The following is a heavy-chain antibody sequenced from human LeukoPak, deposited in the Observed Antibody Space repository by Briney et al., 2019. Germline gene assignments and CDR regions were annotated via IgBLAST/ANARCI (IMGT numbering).Heavy chain of an antibody. CDR3: AKGLAVAGNLYDY. D-gene: IGHD6-19*01. V-gene: IGHV1-8*01. CDR1: GYTFTSYD. CDR2: MNPNSGNT. Sequence: ASVKVSCKASGYTFTSYDINWVRQATGQGLEWMGWMNPNSGNTGYAQKFQGRVTITADKSTSTAYMELSSLRSEDTAVYYCAKGLAVAGNLYDYWGQGTLVTVSS. J-gene: IGHJ4*02.